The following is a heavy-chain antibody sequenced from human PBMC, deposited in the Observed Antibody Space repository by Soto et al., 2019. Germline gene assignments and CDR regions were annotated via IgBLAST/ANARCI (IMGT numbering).Heavy chain of an antibody. J-gene: IGHJ6*02. V-gene: IGHV3-30-3*01. CDR3: AREYSSSATHHKFYYYYYYGMDV. CDR1: GFTFSSYA. CDR2: ISYDGSNK. D-gene: IGHD6-6*01. Sequence: PGESLKISCAASGFTFSSYAMHWVRQAPGKGLEWVAVISYDGSNKYYADSVKGRFTISRDNSKNTLYLQMNSLRAEDTAVYYCAREYSSSATHHKFYYYYYYGMDVWGQGTTVTVSS.